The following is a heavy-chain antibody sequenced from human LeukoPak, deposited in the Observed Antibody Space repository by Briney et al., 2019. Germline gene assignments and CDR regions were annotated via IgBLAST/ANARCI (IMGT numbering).Heavy chain of an antibody. Sequence: PGGSLRLSCAASGFTFSSYWMNWARQAPGKGLEWVASINHNGSVNYYVDSVKGRFTISRDYAKNSLYLQMSNLRAEDTAVYFCARGGGLDVWGQGATVTVSS. CDR3: ARGGGLDV. D-gene: IGHD3-16*01. CDR1: GFTFSSYW. J-gene: IGHJ6*02. V-gene: IGHV3-7*03. CDR2: INHNGSVN.